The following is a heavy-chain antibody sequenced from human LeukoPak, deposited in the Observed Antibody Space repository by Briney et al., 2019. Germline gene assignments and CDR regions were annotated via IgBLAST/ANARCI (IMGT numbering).Heavy chain of an antibody. V-gene: IGHV3-23*01. CDR2: ISGSGGST. Sequence: GGSLRLSCAASGFTFSSYAMSWVRQAPGKGLEWVSAISGSGGSTYYADSVKGRFTISRGNSKNTLYLQMNSLRAEDTAVYYCARDFGVTNYHFDYWGQGTLVTVSS. D-gene: IGHD3-16*01. CDR3: ARDFGVTNYHFDY. J-gene: IGHJ4*02. CDR1: GFTFSSYA.